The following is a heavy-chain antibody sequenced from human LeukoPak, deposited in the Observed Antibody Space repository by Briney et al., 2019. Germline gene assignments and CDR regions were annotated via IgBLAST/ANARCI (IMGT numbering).Heavy chain of an antibody. J-gene: IGHJ4*02. D-gene: IGHD5-18*01. CDR2: INHSGST. CDR3: ARVLRAASWRSYDY. V-gene: IGHV4-34*01. CDR1: GGSFSGYY. Sequence: SETLSLTCAVYGGSFSGYYWSWIRQPPGKGLEWIGEINHSGSTNYNPSLKSRVTISVDTSSNQFSLRLNSMTAADTAVYYCARVLRAASWRSYDYWGQGSLVTVSS.